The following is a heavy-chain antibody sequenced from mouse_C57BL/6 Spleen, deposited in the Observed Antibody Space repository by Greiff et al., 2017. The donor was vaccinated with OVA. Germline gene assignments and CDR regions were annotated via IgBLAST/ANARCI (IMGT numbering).Heavy chain of an antibody. V-gene: IGHV5-4*01. CDR2: ISDGGSYT. J-gene: IGHJ4*01. Sequence: VQLQQSGGGLVKPGGSLKLSCAASGFTFSSYAMSWVRQTPEKRLEWVATISDGGSYTYYPDNVKGRFTISRDNAKNNLYLQMSHLKSEDTAMYYCARDDYYGSSHYAMDYWGQGTSVTVSS. CDR1: GFTFSSYA. CDR3: ARDDYYGSSHYAMDY. D-gene: IGHD1-1*01.